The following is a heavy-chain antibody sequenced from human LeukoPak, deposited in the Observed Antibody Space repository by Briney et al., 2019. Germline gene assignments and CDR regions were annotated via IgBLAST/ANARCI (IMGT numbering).Heavy chain of an antibody. V-gene: IGHV3-30-3*01. Sequence: GGSLRLSCAVSGFTFSTYSMHWVRQAPGKGLEWVAVISYDGSNKDYADSVKGRFIISRDNSKNTLYLQMSSLRAEDTAVYYCARGGRAYNYALAYWGQGTLVTVSS. CDR2: ISYDGSNK. CDR1: GFTFSTYS. D-gene: IGHD5-18*01. CDR3: ARGGRAYNYALAY. J-gene: IGHJ4*02.